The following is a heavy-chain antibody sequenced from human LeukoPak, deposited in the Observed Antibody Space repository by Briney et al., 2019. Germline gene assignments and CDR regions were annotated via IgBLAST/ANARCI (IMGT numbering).Heavy chain of an antibody. V-gene: IGHV3-20*04. Sequence: GGSLRLSCTASGFKFDDYGMTWVRQAPGKGLEWVSDINWNGDSRGYAHSVRGRFTIYRDNSKNSLYLQMNSLRVEDTAFYYCARGIAAAGTGGWGQGTLVTVSS. CDR2: INWNGDSR. J-gene: IGHJ4*02. D-gene: IGHD6-13*01. CDR3: ARGIAAAGTGG. CDR1: GFKFDDYG.